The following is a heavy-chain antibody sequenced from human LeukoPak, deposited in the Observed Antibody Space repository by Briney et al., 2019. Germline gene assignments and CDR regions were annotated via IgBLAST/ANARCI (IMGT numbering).Heavy chain of an antibody. J-gene: IGHJ4*02. CDR2: IYTSGST. V-gene: IGHV4-61*02. Sequence: PSQTLSLTCTVSGGSISSGSYYWSWTRQPAGKGLEWIGRIYTSGSTNYNPSLKSRVTISVDTSKNQSSLKLSSVTAADTAVYYCASGYYYDSSGYYSFDYWGQGTLVTVSS. CDR1: GGSISSGSYY. D-gene: IGHD3-22*01. CDR3: ASGYYYDSSGYYSFDY.